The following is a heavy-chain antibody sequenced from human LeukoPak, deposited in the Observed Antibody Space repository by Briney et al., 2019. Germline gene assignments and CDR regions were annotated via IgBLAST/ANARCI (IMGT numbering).Heavy chain of an antibody. J-gene: IGHJ4*02. D-gene: IGHD1-26*01. Sequence: PSETLSLTCTVSGGSISSSSYYWGWIRQPPGKGLEWIGYIYYSGSTNYNPSLKSRVTISVDTSKNQFSLKLSSVTAADTAVYYCARDSGSHFDYWGQGTLVTVSS. V-gene: IGHV4-61*01. CDR2: IYYSGST. CDR3: ARDSGSHFDY. CDR1: GGSISSSSYY.